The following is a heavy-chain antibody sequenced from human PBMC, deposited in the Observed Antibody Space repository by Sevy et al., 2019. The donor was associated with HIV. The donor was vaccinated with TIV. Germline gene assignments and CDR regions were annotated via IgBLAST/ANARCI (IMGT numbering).Heavy chain of an antibody. CDR1: GFTFSNAW. D-gene: IGHD6-19*01. J-gene: IGHJ4*02. CDR3: ATDRYRIAVIDY. Sequence: GGYLRLSCAASGFTFSNAWMNWVRQAPGKGLEWIGRIKSNTDGGTTDYAAPVKGRFTISRHDSKNTLYLQMNSLKPEETAVYYCATDRYRIAVIDYWGQGTLVTVSS. CDR2: IKSNTDGGTT. V-gene: IGHV3-15*07.